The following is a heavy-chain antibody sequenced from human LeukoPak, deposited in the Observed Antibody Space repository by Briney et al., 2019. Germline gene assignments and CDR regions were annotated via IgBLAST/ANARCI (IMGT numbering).Heavy chain of an antibody. V-gene: IGHV3-43D*04. CDR1: GFTFDDYA. CDR3: AKAYCSSTVCSQPYYMGV. J-gene: IGHJ6*03. Sequence: GGSLRLSCVASGFTFDDYAMHWVRQAPGKGLEWVSLITWDGNSTYYADSLKGRFTISRDNRKNSLFLQMNGLKPEDTALYSCAKAYCSSTVCSQPYYMGVWGKGTTVTVSS. CDR2: ITWDGNST. D-gene: IGHD2-2*01.